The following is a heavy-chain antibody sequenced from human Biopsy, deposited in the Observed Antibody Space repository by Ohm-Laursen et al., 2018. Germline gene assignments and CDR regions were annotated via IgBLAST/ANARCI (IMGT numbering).Heavy chain of an antibody. D-gene: IGHD3-10*01. Sequence: GSLRLSCSASGFTFSGYAMSWVRQGPEKGLEWVSVVTGSGRSTYYTDSVKGRFSISRDNSKNTLYLQMNSLRVGDTAVYYCAKGRSGGTGHGNWFDPWGQGTLVIVSS. CDR2: VTGSGRST. CDR1: GFTFSGYA. V-gene: IGHV3-23*01. CDR3: AKGRSGGTGHGNWFDP. J-gene: IGHJ5*02.